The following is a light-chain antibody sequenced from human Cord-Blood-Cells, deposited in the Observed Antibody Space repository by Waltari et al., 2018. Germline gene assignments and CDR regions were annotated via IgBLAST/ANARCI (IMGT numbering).Light chain of an antibody. Sequence: EIVLPQSPATLTLSTGERATLSCRDSQSVSSYLAWYQQKPGQAPRLLIYDASNRSTGIPARFIGSGSWTDFTLTISSLEPEDFAVYYCQQRSNWPPLTFGGGTKVEIK. J-gene: IGKJ4*01. CDR2: DAS. CDR1: QSVSSY. CDR3: QQRSNWPPLT. V-gene: IGKV3-11*01.